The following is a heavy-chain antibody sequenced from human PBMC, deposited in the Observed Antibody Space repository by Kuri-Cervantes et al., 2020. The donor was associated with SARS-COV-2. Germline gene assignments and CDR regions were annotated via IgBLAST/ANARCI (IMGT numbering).Heavy chain of an antibody. CDR3: ARVAKSGWNANNRFDP. J-gene: IGHJ5*02. Sequence: GESLKISCAASGFTFSSYWMHWVRQAPGKGLVWVSRINSDGSSTSYADSVKGRFTISRDNATNSLYLQMNSLRAEDTAVYYCARVAKSGWNANNRFDPWGQGTLVTVSS. D-gene: IGHD1-1*01. V-gene: IGHV3-74*01. CDR2: INSDGSST. CDR1: GFTFSSYW.